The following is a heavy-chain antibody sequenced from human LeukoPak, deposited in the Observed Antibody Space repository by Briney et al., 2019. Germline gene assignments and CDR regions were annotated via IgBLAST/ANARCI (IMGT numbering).Heavy chain of an antibody. D-gene: IGHD6-6*01. CDR2: IYSGGTT. J-gene: IGHJ4*02. V-gene: IGHV4-59*01. CDR1: GYSISSDY. CDR3: AELATRGGIDY. Sequence: SETLSLTCTVSGYSISSDYWSWIRQPPGKGLEWIGHIYSGGTTNYNPSLKSRATISIDTSKNQFSLRLSSLTAADTAVYYCAELATRGGIDYWGQGTLVSVSS.